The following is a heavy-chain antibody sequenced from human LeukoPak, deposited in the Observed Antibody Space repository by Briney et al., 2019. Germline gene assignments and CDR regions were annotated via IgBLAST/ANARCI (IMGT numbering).Heavy chain of an antibody. CDR2: ISAYNGNT. Sequence: ASVKVSCKASGYTFTSYGISWVRQAPGQGLEWMGWISAYNGNTNYAQKLQGRVTMTTDTSTSTAYMELRSLRSDDTAVYYCARGRKYYYDSSGSNWFDPWGQRTLVTVSS. J-gene: IGHJ5*02. D-gene: IGHD3-22*01. V-gene: IGHV1-18*01. CDR1: GYTFTSYG. CDR3: ARGRKYYYDSSGSNWFDP.